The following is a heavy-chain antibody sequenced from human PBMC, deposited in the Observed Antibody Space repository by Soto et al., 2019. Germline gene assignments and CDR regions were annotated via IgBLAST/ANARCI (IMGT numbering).Heavy chain of an antibody. J-gene: IGHJ2*01. D-gene: IGHD3-10*01. Sequence: QVQLVESGGGVVQPGRSLTLSCAASGIAFSGCGMFWVRQTPSTGLEWVAAISSDGSEKYYADSVKGRFTISRDNSKNTLYVQMNSLRTDDTAVYYCAKNVVRGHWYFDLWGRGTLVTVSS. CDR2: ISSDGSEK. CDR3: AKNVVRGHWYFDL. CDR1: GIAFSGCG. V-gene: IGHV3-30*18.